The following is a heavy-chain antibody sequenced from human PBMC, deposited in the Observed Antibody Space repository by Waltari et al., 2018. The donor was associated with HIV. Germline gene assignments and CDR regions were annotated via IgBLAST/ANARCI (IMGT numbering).Heavy chain of an antibody. V-gene: IGHV5-51*03. CDR2: IYPGDSDT. Sequence: EVQLVQSRAEVKKPGESLKISCKASGYSFTNYWIGWVRQTPGKGLEWVGIIYPGDSDTRDSPSFQGQVTISADKSINTAFLQWSSLTASDTARYYWARRKSGVMTTVSPVDYWGQGTLVTVSS. J-gene: IGHJ4*02. CDR3: ARRKSGVMTTVSPVDY. D-gene: IGHD4-17*01. CDR1: GYSFTNYW.